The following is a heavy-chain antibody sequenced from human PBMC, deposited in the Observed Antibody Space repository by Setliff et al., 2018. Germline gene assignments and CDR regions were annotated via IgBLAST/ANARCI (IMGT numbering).Heavy chain of an antibody. Sequence: SETLSLTCTVSGGSISSYYWSWIRQPPGKGLEWIGYIYYSGSTNYNPSLKSQVNISVDTSKNQFSLKLSSVTAADTAVYYCAREGYYNFWSVFMDVWCQGTTVTVSS. D-gene: IGHD3-3*01. CDR3: AREGYYNFWSVFMDV. CDR2: IYYSGST. J-gene: IGHJ6*02. CDR1: GGSISSYY. V-gene: IGHV4-59*01.